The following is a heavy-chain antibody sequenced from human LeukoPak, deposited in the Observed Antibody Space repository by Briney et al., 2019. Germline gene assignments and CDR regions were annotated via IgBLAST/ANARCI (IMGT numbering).Heavy chain of an antibody. Sequence: GASVKVSCNVSGYSLTELSMHWVRQAPGKGLEWMGGFDPEDGETVYAQKFQGRVTMTEDFSTDTAYMELSSLRSEDTAVYYCATARVPWVRAFDIWGQGTMVTVSS. CDR2: FDPEDGET. D-gene: IGHD1-1*01. J-gene: IGHJ3*02. V-gene: IGHV1-24*01. CDR3: ATARVPWVRAFDI. CDR1: GYSLTELS.